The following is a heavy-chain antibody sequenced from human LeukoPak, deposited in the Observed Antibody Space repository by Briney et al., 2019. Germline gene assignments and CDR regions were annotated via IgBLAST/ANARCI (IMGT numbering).Heavy chain of an antibody. CDR3: ARDVRDGFNNFDDY. CDR2: IKQDGNEK. Sequence: GGSLRLSCAASGFTFSSHWMSWVRQAPGKGLEWVANIKQDGNEKYYVDSVKGRFTISRDSAKNSLYLQMSSLRAEDTALYFCARDVRDGFNNFDDYWGQGTLVTVSS. D-gene: IGHD5-24*01. V-gene: IGHV3-7*04. J-gene: IGHJ4*02. CDR1: GFTFSSHW.